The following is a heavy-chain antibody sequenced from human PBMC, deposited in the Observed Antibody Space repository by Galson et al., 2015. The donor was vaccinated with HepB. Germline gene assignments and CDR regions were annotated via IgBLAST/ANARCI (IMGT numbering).Heavy chain of an antibody. CDR3: ARTLQNYYDSSGYYYSANYYYYMDV. Sequence: PALVKPTQTLTLTCTFSGFSLSTSGMCVSWIRQPPGKALEWLALIDWDDDKYYSTSLKTRLTISKDTSKNQVVLTMTNMDPVDTATYYCARTLQNYYDSSGYYYSANYYYYMDVWGKGTTVTVSS. J-gene: IGHJ6*03. V-gene: IGHV2-70*01. CDR1: GFSLSTSGMC. D-gene: IGHD3-22*01. CDR2: IDWDDDK.